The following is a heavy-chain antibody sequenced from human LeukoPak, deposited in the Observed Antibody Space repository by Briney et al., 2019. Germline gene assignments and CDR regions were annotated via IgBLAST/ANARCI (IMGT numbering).Heavy chain of an antibody. CDR3: ARHNYDQFDY. D-gene: IGHD3-22*01. Sequence: AGGSLRLSCTASGFIFSDFSMTWVRQAPGKGLEWVANIKHDASEKYYAESMRGRVTISRDNAKNSLYLQIDSLTTEDTAIYFCARHNYDQFDYWGQGTLVTASS. CDR2: IKHDASEK. CDR1: GFIFSDFS. J-gene: IGHJ4*02. V-gene: IGHV3-7*01.